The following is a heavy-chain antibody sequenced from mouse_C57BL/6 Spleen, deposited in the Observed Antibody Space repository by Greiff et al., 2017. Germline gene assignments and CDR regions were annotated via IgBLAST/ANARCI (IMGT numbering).Heavy chain of an antibody. J-gene: IGHJ4*01. Sequence: EVQLQESGPGLVKPSQSLSLTCSVTGYSLPSVYYWNWIRQFPGNKLEWMGYISYDGSNNYNPSLKNPISITRDTSKNQFFLKLNSVTTEDTATDYWARGPWAGSGAMDDWGQGTSVTVSS. CDR2: ISYDGSN. CDR1: GYSLPSVYY. V-gene: IGHV3-6*01. D-gene: IGHD3-3*01. CDR3: ARGPWAGSGAMDD.